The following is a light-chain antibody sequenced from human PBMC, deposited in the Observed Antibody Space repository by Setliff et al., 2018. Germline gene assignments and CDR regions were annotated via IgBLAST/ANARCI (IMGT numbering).Light chain of an antibody. CDR3: VLYMGSGISV. CDR1: SGSVSTGYY. CDR2: STN. Sequence: QTVVTQEPSFAVSPGGTVTLTCGLSSGSVSTGYYPSWYQQTPGQAPRTLIYSTNTRSSGVPDRFSDSILGNKAALTITGAQADDESDYYCVLYMGSGISVFGGGTQLTVL. V-gene: IGLV8-61*01. J-gene: IGLJ2*01.